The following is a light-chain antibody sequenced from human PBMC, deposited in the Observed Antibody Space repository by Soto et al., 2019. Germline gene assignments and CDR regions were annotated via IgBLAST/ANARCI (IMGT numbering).Light chain of an antibody. CDR2: SNN. CDR1: SSNIGSNT. V-gene: IGLV1-44*01. Sequence: AVVTQPPSASGTPGQRVTISCSGSSSNIGSNTVNWYQQLPGTAPKLLIYSNNQRPSGVPDRFSGSKSGTSASLAISGLQSEDEADYYCAAWDDSLVVFGGGTKLTVL. J-gene: IGLJ2*01. CDR3: AAWDDSLVV.